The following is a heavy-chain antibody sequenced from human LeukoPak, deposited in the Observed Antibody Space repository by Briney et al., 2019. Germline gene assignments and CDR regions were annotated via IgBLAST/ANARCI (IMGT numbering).Heavy chain of an antibody. CDR2: ISGSGGST. Sequence: GGSLRLSCAASGFTFSSYAMSWVRQAPGKGLEWVSAISGSGGSTYYADSVKGRFTISRDNSKNTLYLQMNSLRAEDTAVYYRAKDLVYDFWSGYSHRAFDIWGQGTMVTVSS. V-gene: IGHV3-23*01. J-gene: IGHJ3*02. CDR1: GFTFSSYA. CDR3: AKDLVYDFWSGYSHRAFDI. D-gene: IGHD3-3*01.